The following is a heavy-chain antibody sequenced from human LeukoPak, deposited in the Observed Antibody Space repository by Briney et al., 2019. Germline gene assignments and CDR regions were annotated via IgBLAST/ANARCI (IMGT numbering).Heavy chain of an antibody. D-gene: IGHD2-15*01. J-gene: IGHJ5*02. CDR2: IYYSGST. V-gene: IGHV4-39*07. CDR3: ARELEDIVVVVAATRGWFDP. CDR1: GGSISSSNYY. Sequence: SETLSLTCTVSGGSISSSNYYWGWIRQPPGKGLEWIGSIYYSGSTYYNPSLKSRVTISVDTSKNQFSLKLSSVTAADTAVYYCARELEDIVVVVAATRGWFDPWGQGTLVTVSS.